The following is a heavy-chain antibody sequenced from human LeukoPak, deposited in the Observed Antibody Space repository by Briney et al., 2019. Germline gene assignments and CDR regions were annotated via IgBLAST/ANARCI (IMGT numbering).Heavy chain of an antibody. Sequence: TSETLSLTCTVSGGSISSGDYYWSWIRQPPGKGLEWIGYIYYSGSTYYNPSLKSRVTISVDTSKNQFSLKLSSVTAADTAVYYCARRGYYDSSGHPSGAFDIWGQGTMVTVSS. J-gene: IGHJ3*02. CDR1: GGSISSGDYY. CDR3: ARRGYYDSSGHPSGAFDI. D-gene: IGHD3-22*01. CDR2: IYYSGST. V-gene: IGHV4-30-4*08.